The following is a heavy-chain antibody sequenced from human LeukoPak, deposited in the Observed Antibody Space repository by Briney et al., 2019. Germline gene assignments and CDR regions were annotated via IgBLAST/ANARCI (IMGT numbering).Heavy chain of an antibody. CDR3: ARLYYYDSSGYWFYYFDH. D-gene: IGHD3-22*01. Sequence: SETLSPTCTVSGGSISSHYWSWIRQPPGKGLEWIGYIYYSGSTNYNPSLKSRVTISLDTSKSQFSLRLSSVTAADTAVYYCARLYYYDSSGYWFYYFDHWGQGTLVTVSS. CDR1: GGSISSHY. V-gene: IGHV4-59*11. CDR2: IYYSGST. J-gene: IGHJ4*02.